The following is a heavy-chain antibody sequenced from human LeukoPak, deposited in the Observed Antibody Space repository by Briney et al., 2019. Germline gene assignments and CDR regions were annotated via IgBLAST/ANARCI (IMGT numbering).Heavy chain of an antibody. CDR2: IIPIFGTA. Sequence: GASVKVSCKAPGGTFSSYAISWVRQAPGQGLEWMGGIIPIFGTANYAQKFQGRVTITADESTSTAYMELSSLRSEDTAVYYCARSPKMRWCMLFDYYYYGMDVWGQGTTVTVSS. J-gene: IGHJ6*02. CDR3: ARSPKMRWCMLFDYYYYGMDV. CDR1: GGTFSSYA. D-gene: IGHD2-8*02. V-gene: IGHV1-69*01.